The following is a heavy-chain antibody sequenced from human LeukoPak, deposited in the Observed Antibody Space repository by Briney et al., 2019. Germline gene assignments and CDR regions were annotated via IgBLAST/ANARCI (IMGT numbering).Heavy chain of an antibody. CDR1: GFTFSSYS. J-gene: IGHJ5*02. CDR3: AKLAIGQNWFDP. D-gene: IGHD2-2*03. Sequence: GGSLRLSCAASGFTFSSYSMNWVRQAPGKGLEWVSSISSSSSYIYYADSVKGRFTISRDNAKNSLYLQMNSLRAEDTAAYYCAKLAIGQNWFDPWGQGTLVTVSS. V-gene: IGHV3-21*04. CDR2: ISSSSSYI.